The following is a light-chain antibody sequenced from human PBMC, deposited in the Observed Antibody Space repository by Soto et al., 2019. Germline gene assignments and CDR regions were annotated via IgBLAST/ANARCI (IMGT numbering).Light chain of an antibody. Sequence: QSVLSQPRSVSGAPGQRITISGTGRSSNIGANYDVHWYRQVPGTAPKLLMSGDNNRPSGVADRFSGSKSGTSASLAITRLQAEYEADYYCQSYDSSLNRVFGTGTKLTVL. CDR3: QSYDSSLNRV. V-gene: IGLV1-40*01. J-gene: IGLJ1*01. CDR1: SSNIGANYD. CDR2: GDN.